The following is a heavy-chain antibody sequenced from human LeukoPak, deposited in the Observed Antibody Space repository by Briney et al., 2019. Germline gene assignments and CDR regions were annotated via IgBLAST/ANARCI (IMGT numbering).Heavy chain of an antibody. CDR1: GFTFSSYA. D-gene: IGHD3-22*01. CDR3: ARGDVDYYDSSGYLALIDY. Sequence: GGSLRLSCAASGFTFSSYAMHWVRQAPGKGLGWVAVISYDGSNKYYADSVKGRFTISRDNSKNTLYLQMNSLRAEDTAVYYCARGDVDYYDSSGYLALIDYWGQGTLVTVSS. CDR2: ISYDGSNK. J-gene: IGHJ4*02. V-gene: IGHV3-30-3*01.